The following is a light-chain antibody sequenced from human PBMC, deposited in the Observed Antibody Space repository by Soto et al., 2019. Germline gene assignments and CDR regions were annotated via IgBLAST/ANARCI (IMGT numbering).Light chain of an antibody. V-gene: IGKV1-8*01. CDR2: DAS. J-gene: IGKJ1*01. Sequence: AIRMTQSPSSFSASTGDRVTITCRASQGISSYLAWYQQKPGRAPSLIIYDASTLERGVPSRFSGSGSGTEFTLIISNLQPDDFATYYCQQFKDYVWTFGQGTKVDIK. CDR1: QGISSY. CDR3: QQFKDYVWT.